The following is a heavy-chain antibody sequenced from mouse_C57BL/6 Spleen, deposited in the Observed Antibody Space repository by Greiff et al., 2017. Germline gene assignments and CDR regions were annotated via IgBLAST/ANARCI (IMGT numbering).Heavy chain of an antibody. CDR2: IYPGDGDT. D-gene: IGHD1-1*01. J-gene: IGHJ2*01. CDR1: GYAFSSSW. Sequence: LQESGPELVKPGASVKISCKASGYAFSSSWMNWVKQRPGKGLEWIGRIYPGDGDTNYNGKFKGKATLTADKSSSTAYMQLSSLTSEDSAVYFCARERTTVVAPFFDYWGQGTTRTVSS. CDR3: ARERTTVVAPFFDY. V-gene: IGHV1-82*01.